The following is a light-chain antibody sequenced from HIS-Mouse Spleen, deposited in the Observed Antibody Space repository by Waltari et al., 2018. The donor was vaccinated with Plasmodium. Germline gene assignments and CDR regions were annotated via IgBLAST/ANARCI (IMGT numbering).Light chain of an antibody. J-gene: IGLJ3*02. CDR2: EDS. Sequence: SYELTQPPSVSVSPGQTARITCSGDALPKKYAYWYQQKSGQAPVLVNYEDSKRPSGIPERFAGSSSGTMGNLNSSGAQVEDEADYYCYSTDSSGNHRVFGGGTKLTVL. V-gene: IGLV3-10*01. CDR3: YSTDSSGNHRV. CDR1: ALPKKY.